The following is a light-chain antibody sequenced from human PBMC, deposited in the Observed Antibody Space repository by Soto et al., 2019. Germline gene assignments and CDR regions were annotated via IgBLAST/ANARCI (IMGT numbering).Light chain of an antibody. V-gene: IGKV3-11*01. CDR3: QQGSHWLTSIT. CDR1: QSVSSY. J-gene: IGKJ5*01. CDR2: DAS. Sequence: EIVLTQSPATLSLSPGERATLSCRASQSVSSYLAWYQQKPGQAPRLLIYDASNRAAGIPLRFSGSGSGTDLTITIRRLEPQDFAVYYCQQGSHWLTSITFGQGTRLEIK.